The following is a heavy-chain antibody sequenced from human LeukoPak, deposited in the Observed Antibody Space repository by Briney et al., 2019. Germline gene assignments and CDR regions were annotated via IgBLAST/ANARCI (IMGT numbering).Heavy chain of an antibody. Sequence: GGSLRLSCAASGFTFSSYTMNWVRQAPGKGLEWVSSIRSSSSYIYYADSVKGRITISRDNAKNSLYLQMNSHRAEDNAAYYCARGSGYYGSGCYTYWGQGTLVTVSS. J-gene: IGHJ4*02. V-gene: IGHV3-21*01. CDR2: IRSSSSYI. D-gene: IGHD3-10*01. CDR3: ARGSGYYGSGCYTY. CDR1: GFTFSSYT.